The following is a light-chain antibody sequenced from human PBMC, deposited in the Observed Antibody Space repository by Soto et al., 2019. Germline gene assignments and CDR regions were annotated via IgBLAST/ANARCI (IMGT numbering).Light chain of an antibody. CDR3: QHYNSYSEA. CDR1: QTISSW. V-gene: IGKV1-5*03. J-gene: IGKJ1*01. CDR2: KAS. Sequence: DIQMTQSPSTLSGSVGDRVTIPCRATQTISSWLAWYQQKPGKAPNHLLYKASTLKSGVPSRFSGSGSGTEFTLTISSLQPDDFATYYCQHYNSYSEAFGQGTKVDIK.